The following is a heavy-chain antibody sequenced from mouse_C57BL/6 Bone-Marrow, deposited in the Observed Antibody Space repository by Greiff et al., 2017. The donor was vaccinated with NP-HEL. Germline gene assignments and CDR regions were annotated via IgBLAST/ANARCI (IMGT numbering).Heavy chain of an antibody. CDR3: ARRLGRRTWFAY. CDR2: ISSGSSTI. CDR1: GFTFSDYG. Sequence: EVKLVESGGGLVKPGGSLKISCAASGFTFSDYGMHWVRQAPEKGLEWVAYISSGSSTIYYADTVKGRFTISRDNAKNTLFLQMTSLRSEDTAMYYCARRLGRRTWFAYWGQGTLVTVSA. J-gene: IGHJ3*01. V-gene: IGHV5-17*01. D-gene: IGHD4-1*01.